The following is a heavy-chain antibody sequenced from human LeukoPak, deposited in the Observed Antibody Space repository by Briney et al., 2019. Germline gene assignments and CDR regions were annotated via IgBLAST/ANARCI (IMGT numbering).Heavy chain of an antibody. CDR1: GFTFSSYA. J-gene: IGHJ4*02. V-gene: IGHV3-23*01. CDR2: ISGSGGST. Sequence: GGSLRLSCAASGFTFSSYAMSWVRQAPGKGLEWVSAISGSGGSTYYADSVKGRFTISRDNSKNTLYLQMNSLGAEDTAVYYCAKLGAGRYSYEGYFDYWGQGTLVTVSS. D-gene: IGHD5-18*01. CDR3: AKLGAGRYSYEGYFDY.